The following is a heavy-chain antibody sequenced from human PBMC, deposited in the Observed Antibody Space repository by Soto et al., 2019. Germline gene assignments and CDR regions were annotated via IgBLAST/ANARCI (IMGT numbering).Heavy chain of an antibody. CDR3: GGETRGWLVRGGYFDL. D-gene: IGHD6-19*01. CDR2: IIPIFGTA. Sequence: QVQLVQSGAEVKKPGSSVKVSCKASGGTFSSYAISWVRQAPGQGLEWMGGIIPIFGTANYAQKFQGSITTTADEPTSTAYRGVGRRRSGDRAVYYCGGETRGWLVRGGYFDLWGRGTLVTVSS. J-gene: IGHJ2*01. V-gene: IGHV1-69*01. CDR1: GGTFSSYA.